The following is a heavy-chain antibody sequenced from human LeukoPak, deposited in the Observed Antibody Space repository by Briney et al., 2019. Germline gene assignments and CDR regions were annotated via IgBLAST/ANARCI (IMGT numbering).Heavy chain of an antibody. CDR1: GFTFSSYA. CDR3: ARASFTGAFDI. CDR2: ISGSGGST. V-gene: IGHV3-23*01. D-gene: IGHD3-16*01. Sequence: GGSLRLSCAASGFTFSSYAMSWVRQAPGKGLEWVSAISGSGGSTYYADSVKGRFTISRDNAKNSLFLQMNSLRAEDTAVYSCARASFTGAFDIWGQGTMVTVSS. J-gene: IGHJ3*02.